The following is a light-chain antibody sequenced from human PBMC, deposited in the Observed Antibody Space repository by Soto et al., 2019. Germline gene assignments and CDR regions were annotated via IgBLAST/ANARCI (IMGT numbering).Light chain of an antibody. V-gene: IGLV3-21*04. CDR1: NIGSKS. Sequence: SYELTQPPSVSVAPGKTARLTCGGNNIGSKSVHWYQQKPGQAPVLVIYYDSDRPSGIPERFSGSNSGNTATLTISRVEAGDEADYYCQAWDSSSDHVVFGGGTKLTVL. J-gene: IGLJ2*01. CDR3: QAWDSSSDHVV. CDR2: YDS.